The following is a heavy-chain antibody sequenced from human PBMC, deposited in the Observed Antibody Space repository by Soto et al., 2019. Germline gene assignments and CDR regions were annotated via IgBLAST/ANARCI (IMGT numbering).Heavy chain of an antibody. CDR2: INAHSGGT. V-gene: IGHV1-2*02. D-gene: IGHD6-6*01. Sequence: GVSVKVSCKASGFSFTGYYIHWLRQAPGQGLEWMGWINAHSGGTEYAQKFQGRVTLTRDTSIATAYLTLTSLTSDDTALYYCAKDLTRQLAYWLDPWGQGTQVTVS. CDR3: AKDLTRQLAYWLDP. J-gene: IGHJ5*02. CDR1: GFSFTGYY.